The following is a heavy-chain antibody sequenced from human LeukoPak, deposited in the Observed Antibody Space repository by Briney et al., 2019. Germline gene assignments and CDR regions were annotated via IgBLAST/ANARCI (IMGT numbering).Heavy chain of an antibody. CDR1: GFTFSSYW. V-gene: IGHV3-23*01. CDR2: LSGSGDRT. J-gene: IGHJ6*03. Sequence: GGSLRLSCAASGFTFSSYWMSWVRQAPGKGLEWVSALSGSGDRTFYVDSVKGRFTVSRDNSKNTLYLQMDSLRVDDTALYYGARGGTNYYYMDVWGNGTTVTVSS. CDR3: ARGGTNYYYMDV.